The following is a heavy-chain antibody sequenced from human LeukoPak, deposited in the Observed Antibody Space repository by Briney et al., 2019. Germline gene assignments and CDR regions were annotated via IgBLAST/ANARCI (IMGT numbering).Heavy chain of an antibody. V-gene: IGHV4-59*08. CDR3: ARRTGIAVAGGYYYGMDV. J-gene: IGHJ6*02. CDR1: GGSISSYY. CDR2: IYYSGST. D-gene: IGHD6-19*01. Sequence: PSETLSLTCTVSGGSISSYYWSWIRQPPGKGLEWIGYIYYSGSTNYNPSLKSRVTISVDTSTNQFSLKLSSVTAADTAVYYCARRTGIAVAGGYYYGMDVWGQGTTVTVSS.